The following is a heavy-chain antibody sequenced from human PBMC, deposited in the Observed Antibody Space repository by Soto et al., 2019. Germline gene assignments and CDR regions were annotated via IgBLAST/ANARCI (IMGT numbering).Heavy chain of an antibody. CDR2: ILPLTDVA. J-gene: IGHJ4*02. CDR1: GGTFRNYP. V-gene: IGHV1-69*02. Sequence: QVQLVQSGTEVKKAGSSVKVSCKASGGTFRNYPISWVRQAPGQGLEWMGSILPLTDVADYAQKFQARLTLSADKSMSTAYIELNGLTCEDTARYFCAMNTLVVLKDFASWGPGTPVTVSS. CDR3: AMNTLVVLKDFAS. D-gene: IGHD3-3*02.